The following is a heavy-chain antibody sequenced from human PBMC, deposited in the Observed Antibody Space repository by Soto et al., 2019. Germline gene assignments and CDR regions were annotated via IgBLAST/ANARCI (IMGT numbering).Heavy chain of an antibody. CDR3: ARVTKLPTYYFDY. CDR1: GGSVSGGSYY. D-gene: IGHD2-15*01. J-gene: IGHJ4*02. CDR2: IYYSGST. V-gene: IGHV4-61*01. Sequence: PSETLSLTCTVSGGSVSGGSYYWSWIRQPPGKGLEWIGYIYYSGSTNYNPSLKSRVTISVDTSKNQFSLKLSSVTAADTAVYYCARVTKLPTYYFDYWGQGTLVTVSS.